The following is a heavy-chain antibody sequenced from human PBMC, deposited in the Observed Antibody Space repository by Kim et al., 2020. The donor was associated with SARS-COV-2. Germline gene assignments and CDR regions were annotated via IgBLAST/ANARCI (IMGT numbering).Heavy chain of an antibody. CDR3: ARGGPWLRKSIMDV. V-gene: IGHV4-34*01. Sequence: SETLSLTCAVYGGSFSGYYWSWIRQPPGKGLEWIGEINHSGSTNYNPSLKSLVTISVDTSKNQFSLKLSSVTAADTAVYYCARGGPWLRKSIMDVWGQGTTVTVSS. CDR1: GGSFSGYY. D-gene: IGHD5-12*01. J-gene: IGHJ6*02. CDR2: INHSGST.